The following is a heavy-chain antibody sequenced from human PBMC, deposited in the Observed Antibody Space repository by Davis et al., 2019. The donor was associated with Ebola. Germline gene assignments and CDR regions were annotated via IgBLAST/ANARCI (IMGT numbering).Heavy chain of an antibody. D-gene: IGHD1-26*01. CDR3: ARFYSGNYFDY. Sequence: GESLKISCAASGFTVSSNYMSWVRQAPGKGLEWVANIKQDGSAKFYVDSVKGRLTISRDNAKNSLYLQMNSLRAEDTAVYYCARFYSGNYFDYWGQGTLVTVSS. J-gene: IGHJ4*02. CDR1: GFTVSSNY. CDR2: IKQDGSAK. V-gene: IGHV3-7*01.